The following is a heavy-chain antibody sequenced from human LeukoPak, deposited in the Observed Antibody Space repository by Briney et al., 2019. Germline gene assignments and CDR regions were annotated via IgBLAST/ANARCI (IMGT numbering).Heavy chain of an antibody. CDR1: GYTFTSYY. D-gene: IGHD3-10*01. Sequence: ASVKVSCKASGYTFTSYYMHWVRQAPGQGLEWMGIINPSGGSTSYAQKFQGGVTMTRDTSTSTVYMELSSLRSEDTAVYYCARVSAYYYGSGPYYFDYWGQGTLVTVSS. CDR3: ARVSAYYYGSGPYYFDY. J-gene: IGHJ4*02. V-gene: IGHV1-46*01. CDR2: INPSGGST.